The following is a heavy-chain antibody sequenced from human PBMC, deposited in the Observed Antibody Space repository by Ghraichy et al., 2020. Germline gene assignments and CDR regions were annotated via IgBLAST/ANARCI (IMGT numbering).Heavy chain of an antibody. CDR2: VYYSGST. Sequence: SETLSLTCTVSGGSISGFYWSWIRQPPGKGLEWIGYVYYSGSTSYNPSLKSRVTISVDTSKNQFSLKLSSVTAADTAVYYCARRGSAAYPFDYWGQGTLVTGSP. V-gene: IGHV4-59*01. D-gene: IGHD2-15*01. J-gene: IGHJ4*02. CDR1: GGSISGFY. CDR3: ARRGSAAYPFDY.